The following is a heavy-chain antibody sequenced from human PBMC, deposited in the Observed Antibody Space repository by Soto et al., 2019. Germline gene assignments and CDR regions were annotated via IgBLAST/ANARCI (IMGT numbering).Heavy chain of an antibody. D-gene: IGHD2-15*01. V-gene: IGHV3-48*01. CDR3: ARGIHCSGGTCYGVIDY. CDR1: GFTFSTYS. J-gene: IGHJ4*02. Sequence: PGGSLRLSCAASGFTFSTYSINWVRQAPGKGLEWVSYISTSSSTIYYADSVKGRFTISRDNAKNSVYLQMNSLRAEDTAVYYCARGIHCSGGTCYGVIDYWGQGTLVTVSS. CDR2: ISTSSSTI.